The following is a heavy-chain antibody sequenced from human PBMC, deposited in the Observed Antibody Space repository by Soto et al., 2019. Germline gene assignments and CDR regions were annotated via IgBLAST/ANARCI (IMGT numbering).Heavy chain of an antibody. D-gene: IGHD5-12*01. Sequence: GASVKVSCKTSGYTFTTYSMSWLRQAPGQGLEWMGWISPYNGNTDYAQEFQGRVIMTTDTPTSTAYMEIRSLRSDDTAAYYCARVADIVLINAFDIWGQGTMVTVSS. V-gene: IGHV1-18*04. CDR2: ISPYNGNT. CDR3: ARVADIVLINAFDI. J-gene: IGHJ3*02. CDR1: GYTFTTYS.